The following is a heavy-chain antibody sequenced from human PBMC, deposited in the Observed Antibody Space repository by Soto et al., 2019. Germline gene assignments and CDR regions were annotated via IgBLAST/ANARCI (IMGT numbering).Heavy chain of an antibody. V-gene: IGHV3-72*01. CDR2: TRNKANSYTT. J-gene: IGHJ6*02. CDR3: ARGGYCSSTSCYQDYYGMDV. CDR1: GFTFSDHY. D-gene: IGHD2-2*01. Sequence: ASGFTFSDHYMDWVRQAPGKGLEWVGRTRNKANSYTTEYAASVKGRFTISRDDSKNSLYLQMNSLKTEDTAVYYCARGGYCSSTSCYQDYYGMDVWGQGTTVTVSS.